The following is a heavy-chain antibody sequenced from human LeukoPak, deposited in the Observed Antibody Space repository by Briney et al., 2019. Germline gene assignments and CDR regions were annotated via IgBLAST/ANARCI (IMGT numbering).Heavy chain of an antibody. CDR2: INHSGST. V-gene: IGHV4-34*01. Sequence: SETLSLTCAVYGGPFSGYYWSWIRQPPGKGLEWIGEINHSGSTNYNPSLKSRVTISVDTSKNQFSLKLSSVTAADTAVYYCASRLGFFDYWGQGTLVTVSS. CDR3: ASRLGFFDY. J-gene: IGHJ4*02. D-gene: IGHD3-22*01. CDR1: GGPFSGYY.